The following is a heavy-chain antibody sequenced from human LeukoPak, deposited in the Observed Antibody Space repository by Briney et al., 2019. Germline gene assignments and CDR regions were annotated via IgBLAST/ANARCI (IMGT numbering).Heavy chain of an antibody. Sequence: PGGSLRLSCAASGFIISSFWMSWVRQAPEKGLEWVANIKYDGSEKYYVDSVKGRFTISRDSAKNSLYLQMNSLRADDTAVYFCARRNAMSDWGQGTLVTVSS. V-gene: IGHV3-7*03. D-gene: IGHD2-2*01. CDR2: IKYDGSEK. J-gene: IGHJ4*02. CDR3: ARRNAMSD. CDR1: GFIISSFW.